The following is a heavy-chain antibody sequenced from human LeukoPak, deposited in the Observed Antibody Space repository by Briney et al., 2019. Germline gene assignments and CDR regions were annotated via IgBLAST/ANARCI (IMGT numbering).Heavy chain of an antibody. CDR3: AKDLVAGMAIGEF. CDR1: GFTFSSYA. CDR2: ISGSGGRT. Sequence: GGSLRLSRAASGFTFSSYAMSWVRQAPGKGLEWVSSISGSGGRTYYADSVKGRFTISRDTSNNTLYLQMDSLRAEDTAVYYCAKDLVAGMAIGEFWGQGTLVTVSS. J-gene: IGHJ4*02. D-gene: IGHD6-19*01. V-gene: IGHV3-23*01.